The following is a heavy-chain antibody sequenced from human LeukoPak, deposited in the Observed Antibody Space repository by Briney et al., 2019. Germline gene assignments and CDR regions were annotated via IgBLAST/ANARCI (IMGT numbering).Heavy chain of an antibody. CDR2: IHNSGST. J-gene: IGHJ3*02. V-gene: IGHV4-59*02. D-gene: IGHD1-26*01. CDR1: GGSVRRYY. Sequence: SESLSLTCTVSGGSVRRYYWSWIRQPPGEGLEWIAYIHNSGSTNYNPSLKTRVTISVDTSKNHFSLKLSSVTAADTAVYYCVRDWEGFNFDIWGQGTMVTVSS. CDR3: VRDWEGFNFDI.